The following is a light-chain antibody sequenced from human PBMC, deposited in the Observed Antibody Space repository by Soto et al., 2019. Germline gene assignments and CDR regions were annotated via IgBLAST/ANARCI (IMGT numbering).Light chain of an antibody. Sequence: SALTQPRSVSGSPGQSVTISCTGTSSDVGGYNYVSWYQQHPGKAPKLMIYDVSKRPSGVPDRFSGSKSGNTASLTISGLQAEDDADYYCCSYAGSYPFVFGTGTKVTVL. CDR1: SSDVGGYNY. J-gene: IGLJ1*01. CDR2: DVS. CDR3: CSYAGSYPFV. V-gene: IGLV2-11*01.